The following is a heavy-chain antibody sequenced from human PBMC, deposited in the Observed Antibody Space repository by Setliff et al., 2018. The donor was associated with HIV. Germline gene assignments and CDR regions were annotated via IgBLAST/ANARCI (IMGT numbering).Heavy chain of an antibody. D-gene: IGHD6-6*01. CDR3: ARHDTEYSSYPIDY. J-gene: IGHJ4*02. CDR2: IYYSGSTYYYGGST. CDR1: GGSISSSIYY. Sequence: SEILSLTCTVSGGSISSSIYYWGWIRQPPGKGLEWIGFIYYSGSTYYYGGSTYYNPSLKSRVTISVDTSKNQFSLKLSSVTAADTAVYYCARHDTEYSSYPIDYWGQGNLVTV. V-gene: IGHV4-39*01.